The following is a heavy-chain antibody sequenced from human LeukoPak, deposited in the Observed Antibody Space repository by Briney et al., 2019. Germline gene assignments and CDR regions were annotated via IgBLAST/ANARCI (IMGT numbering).Heavy chain of an antibody. CDR3: ARDIVVVVAAAYYYYYGMDV. Sequence: ASVKVSCKTSGYSFNSYGISWVRQAPGQGLEWMGIINPSGGSTSYAQKFQGRVTMTRDTSTSTVYMELSSLRSEDTAVYYCARDIVVVVAAAYYYYYGMDVWGQGTTVTVSS. D-gene: IGHD2-15*01. CDR1: GYSFNSYG. CDR2: INPSGGST. V-gene: IGHV1-46*02. J-gene: IGHJ6*02.